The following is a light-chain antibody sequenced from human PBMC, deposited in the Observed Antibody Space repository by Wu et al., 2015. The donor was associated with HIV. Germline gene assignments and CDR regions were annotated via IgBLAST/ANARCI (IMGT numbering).Light chain of an antibody. J-gene: IGKJ3*01. Sequence: DIQMTQSPSSLSASEGDRVTITCRASQSISKYLNWYQKKPGKAPKLLIYATHSLRDGVPSRFSGSASETDFTLTISSLQPEDFATYYCQQSYSIPLTFGPGTKVGV. CDR1: QSISKY. CDR3: QQSYSIPLT. CDR2: ATH. V-gene: IGKV1-39*01.